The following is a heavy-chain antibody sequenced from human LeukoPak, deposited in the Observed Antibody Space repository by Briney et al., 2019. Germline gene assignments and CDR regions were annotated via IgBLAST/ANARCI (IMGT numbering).Heavy chain of an antibody. J-gene: IGHJ3*02. Sequence: SETLSLTCAVYGGSFSAYYWSWIRQPPGKGLEWIGDINHSGITNYNPSLKSRVTISVDTSKNQFSLKLSSVTAADTAVYYCARATKRQLLGAFDIWGQGTMVTVSS. CDR1: GGSFSAYY. D-gene: IGHD1-1*01. CDR2: INHSGIT. V-gene: IGHV4-34*01. CDR3: ARATKRQLLGAFDI.